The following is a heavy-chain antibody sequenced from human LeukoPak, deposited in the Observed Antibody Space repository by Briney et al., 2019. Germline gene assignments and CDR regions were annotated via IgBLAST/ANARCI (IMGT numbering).Heavy chain of an antibody. Sequence: SETLSLTCTVSGGSISSYYWSWIRQPPGKGLEWIGYIYYSGSTNYNPSLKSRVTISVDTSKKQISLKVNSVTAADTAVYFCAREIATRPFYFYYYMDVWGKGTRVTVSS. CDR1: GGSISSYY. J-gene: IGHJ6*03. CDR3: AREIATRPFYFYYYMDV. D-gene: IGHD6-6*01. CDR2: IYYSGST. V-gene: IGHV4-59*12.